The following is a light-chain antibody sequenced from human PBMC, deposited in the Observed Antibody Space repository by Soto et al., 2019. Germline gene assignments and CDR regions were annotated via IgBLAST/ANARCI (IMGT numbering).Light chain of an antibody. Sequence: DIQMTQSPSALSASVGDRVTITCRGSQGLSNWLAWYQQKPGKAPKLLIYNAYTLESGAPSRSSGSGSGTEFTLTIRTLQPQDFATYYCQQYNSYSQTFGQGTKVDIK. CDR3: QQYNSYSQT. CDR1: QGLSNW. J-gene: IGKJ1*01. CDR2: NAY. V-gene: IGKV1-5*03.